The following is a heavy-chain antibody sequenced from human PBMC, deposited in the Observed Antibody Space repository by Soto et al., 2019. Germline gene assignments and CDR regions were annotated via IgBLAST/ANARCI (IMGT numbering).Heavy chain of an antibody. CDR2: ISAYNGNT. CDR1: GYTFTSYS. D-gene: IGHD3-9*01. CDR3: ARVDLEGRYFARFDY. Sequence: QVQLVQSGAEVKKPGASVKVSCKASGYTFTSYSITWVRQAPGQGLEWMGWISAYNGNTNYPQKLQGRVTMTTDTSTSTAYMELRSLRSDDTAVYYCARVDLEGRYFARFDYWGQGTLVTVSS. J-gene: IGHJ4*02. V-gene: IGHV1-18*01.